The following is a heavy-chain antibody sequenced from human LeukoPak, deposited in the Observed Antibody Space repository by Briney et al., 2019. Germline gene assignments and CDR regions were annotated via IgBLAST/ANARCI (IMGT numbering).Heavy chain of an antibody. CDR2: MNPNSGNT. CDR3: ARGPRSHTNWFDP. CDR1: GYTFTSHD. J-gene: IGHJ5*02. Sequence: ASVKVSCKASGYTFTSHDINWVRQATGQGLEWMGWMNPNSGNTGYAQKFQGRVAITRNTSISTAYMELSSLRSEDTAVYYCARGPRSHTNWFDPWGQGTLVTVSS. V-gene: IGHV1-8*03.